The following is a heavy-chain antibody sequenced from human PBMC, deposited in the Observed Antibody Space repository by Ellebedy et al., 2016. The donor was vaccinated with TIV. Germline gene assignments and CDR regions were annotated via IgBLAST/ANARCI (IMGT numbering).Heavy chain of an antibody. Sequence: GESLKISCAASGFTFSCCAMSWVRQAPGKGLEWVSVISNSCDTTYADSVRGRFTISRDNSINTLYLQMNSLRADDTAIYYCAKLAGISSWYAEYWGQGTLVTVSS. CDR2: ISNSCDTT. V-gene: IGHV3-23*01. J-gene: IGHJ4*02. CDR1: GFTFSCCA. D-gene: IGHD6-13*01. CDR3: AKLAGISSWYAEY.